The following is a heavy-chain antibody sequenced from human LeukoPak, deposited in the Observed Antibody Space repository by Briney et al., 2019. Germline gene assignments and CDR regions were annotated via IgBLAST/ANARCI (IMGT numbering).Heavy chain of an antibody. Sequence: GSLRLSCAASGFTFSSYGMSWIRQPPGKGLEWIGEINHSGSTNYNPSLKSRVTISVDTSKNQFSLKLSSVTAADTTVYYCARGVTMVRGAPTYYYYGMDVWGQGTTVTVSS. D-gene: IGHD3-10*01. CDR1: GFTFSSYG. V-gene: IGHV4-34*01. CDR2: INHSGST. J-gene: IGHJ6*02. CDR3: ARGVTMVRGAPTYYYYGMDV.